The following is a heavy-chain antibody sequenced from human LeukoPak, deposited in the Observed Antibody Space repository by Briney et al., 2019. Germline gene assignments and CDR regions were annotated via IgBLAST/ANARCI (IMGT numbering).Heavy chain of an antibody. CDR3: ARVLRYFRRYYYYGMDV. CDR2: INHSGST. D-gene: IGHD3-9*01. CDR1: GGSFSGYY. J-gene: IGHJ6*02. Sequence: KASETLSLTCAVYGGSFSGYYWSWIRQPPGKGLEWIGEINHSGSTNYNPSLKSRVTISVDTSKNQFSLKLSSVTAADTAVYYCARVLRYFRRYYYYGMDVWGQGTTVTVSS. V-gene: IGHV4-34*01.